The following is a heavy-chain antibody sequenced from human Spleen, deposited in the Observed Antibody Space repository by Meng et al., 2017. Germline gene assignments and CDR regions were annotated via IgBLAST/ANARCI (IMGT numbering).Heavy chain of an antibody. CDR3: ARYVFASSSLYSNWFDP. Sequence: QGQLQESGPGLVKPSQTLSLTCTVSGGSISSGTYYWGWIRQLPGKGLEWIAYIHYSGSTYYSPSLKSRVTISVDTSKNQLSLKLSSMTAADTAVYYCARYVFASSSLYSNWFDPWGQGTLVTVSS. CDR1: GGSISSGTYY. V-gene: IGHV4-31*03. CDR2: IHYSGST. D-gene: IGHD3-22*01. J-gene: IGHJ5*02.